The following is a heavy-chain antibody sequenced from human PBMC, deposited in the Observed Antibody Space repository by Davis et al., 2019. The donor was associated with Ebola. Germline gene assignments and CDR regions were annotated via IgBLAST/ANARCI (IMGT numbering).Heavy chain of an antibody. CDR2: INPDSGGT. Sequence: AASVKVSCKPSGYTFTGFYIHWVRQAPGQGLEWMGRINPDSGGTHYAQKFQGRVTITRDTSASTAYMELSSLRSEDTAVYYCARGYSSSYLFDYWGQGTLVTVSS. J-gene: IGHJ4*02. CDR3: ARGYSSSYLFDY. V-gene: IGHV1-2*06. D-gene: IGHD6-6*01. CDR1: GYTFTGFY.